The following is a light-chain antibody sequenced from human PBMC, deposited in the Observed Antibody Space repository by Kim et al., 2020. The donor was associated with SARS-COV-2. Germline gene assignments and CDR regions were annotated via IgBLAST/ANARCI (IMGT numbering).Light chain of an antibody. V-gene: IGKV1-5*03. Sequence: ASIGDRVTITCRASQSISSWLAWYQQRPGKAPKLLIHGASNLESGVPSRFSGSGSETEFTLTISSLQSDDAATYSCQHYHAYPVTFGQGTKVDIK. CDR3: QHYHAYPVT. CDR2: GAS. CDR1: QSISSW. J-gene: IGKJ2*01.